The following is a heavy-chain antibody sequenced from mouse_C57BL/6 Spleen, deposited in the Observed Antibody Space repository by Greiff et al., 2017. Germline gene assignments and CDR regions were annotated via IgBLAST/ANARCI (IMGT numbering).Heavy chain of an antibody. J-gene: IGHJ2*01. CDR2: INYDGSST. Sequence: EVKLVESEGGLVQPGSSMKLSCTASGFTFSDYYMAWVRQVPEKGLEWVAKINYDGSSTYYLDTLKGRFIISKDNAKNILYLQMSSLKSEDTATYDCARALTGTDFDYWGQGTTLTVSS. CDR1: GFTFSDYY. CDR3: ARALTGTDFDY. V-gene: IGHV5-16*01. D-gene: IGHD4-1*01.